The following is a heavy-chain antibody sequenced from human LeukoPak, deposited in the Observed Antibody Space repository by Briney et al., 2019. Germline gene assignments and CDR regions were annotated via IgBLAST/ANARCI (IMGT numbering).Heavy chain of an antibody. D-gene: IGHD6-19*01. Sequence: ASVKVSCKASGYTFTSYFIHWVRQAPGQGLEWMGRINPNSGGTNYAQKFQGRVTMTRDTSISTAYMELSRLRSDDTAVYYCASCLGGWYFYYYGMDVWGQGTTVTVSS. J-gene: IGHJ6*02. CDR3: ASCLGGWYFYYYGMDV. V-gene: IGHV1-2*06. CDR2: INPNSGGT. CDR1: GYTFTSYF.